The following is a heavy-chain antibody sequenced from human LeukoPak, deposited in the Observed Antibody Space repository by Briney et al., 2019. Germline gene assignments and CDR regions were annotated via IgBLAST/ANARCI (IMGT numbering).Heavy chain of an antibody. V-gene: IGHV1-46*01. Sequence: ASVTVSCKASGYTFTSYSMHWVRQAPRQGLEWMGIINPSDGSTSYAQKSQGRVTMTRDMSTSTVYMELSSLRSEDTAVYYCARGVFTFYSSSSGYYYYYYMDVWGKGTTVTVSS. CDR3: ARGVFTFYSSSSGYYYYYYMDV. CDR1: GYTFTSYS. J-gene: IGHJ6*03. CDR2: INPSDGST. D-gene: IGHD6-6*01.